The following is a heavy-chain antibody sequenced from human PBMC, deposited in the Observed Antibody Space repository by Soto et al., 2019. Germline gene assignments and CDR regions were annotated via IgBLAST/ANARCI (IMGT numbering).Heavy chain of an antibody. V-gene: IGHV3-48*02. D-gene: IGHD3-3*01. J-gene: IGHJ6*02. CDR1: GWTFFTYS. CDR3: ARLYYDYV. Sequence: GSLRLSCAASGWTFFTYSINLVRQAPFKGLEWIAYINSDSDNIMYADSVKGRFTISRDNAKNSLFLQMNSLTDEDTAVYYCARLYYDYVWGQGTTVTVSS. CDR2: INSDSDNI.